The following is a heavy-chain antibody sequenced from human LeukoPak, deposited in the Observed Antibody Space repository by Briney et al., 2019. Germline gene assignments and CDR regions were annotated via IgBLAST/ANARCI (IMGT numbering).Heavy chain of an antibody. Sequence: PGGSLRLSCAAPGLTFSSYWMTWVRQAPGKGLEWVATIKYDGSETYYVDSVRGRFSISRDNAKNSLYLQMNSLSAEDTAVYYCARDSTLSNYWGQGTLVTVSS. V-gene: IGHV3-7*04. CDR1: GLTFSSYW. CDR2: IKYDGSET. CDR3: ARDSTLSNY. J-gene: IGHJ4*02. D-gene: IGHD3-16*01.